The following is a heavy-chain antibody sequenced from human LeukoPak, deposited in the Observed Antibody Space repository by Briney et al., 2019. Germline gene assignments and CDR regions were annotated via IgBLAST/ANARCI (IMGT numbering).Heavy chain of an antibody. CDR3: ARGRRDGYKEPFDY. CDR2: IIPIFGTA. J-gene: IGHJ4*02. CDR1: GGTFSSYA. V-gene: IGHV1-69*05. D-gene: IGHD5-24*01. Sequence: SVKVSCKASGGTFSSYAISWVRQAPGQGLEWTGGIIPIFGTANYAQKFQGRVTITTDESTSTAYMELSSLRSEDTAVYYCARGRRDGYKEPFDYWGQGTLVTVSS.